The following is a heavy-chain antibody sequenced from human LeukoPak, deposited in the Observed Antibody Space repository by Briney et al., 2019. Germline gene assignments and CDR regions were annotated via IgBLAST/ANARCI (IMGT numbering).Heavy chain of an antibody. D-gene: IGHD3-10*01. Sequence: SETLSLTCTVSGDSISSKYWSWLRQPAGKGLEWVGRTYIRGSTPYNPSPKCRVTISVAKSNTQFPLKLRSVTAAHTAVYYFATDLVVVRGEGYIFVSGEGTTVTAS. CDR3: ATDLVVVRGEGYIFV. CDR2: TYIRGST. J-gene: IGHJ6*02. V-gene: IGHV4-4*07. CDR1: GDSISSKY.